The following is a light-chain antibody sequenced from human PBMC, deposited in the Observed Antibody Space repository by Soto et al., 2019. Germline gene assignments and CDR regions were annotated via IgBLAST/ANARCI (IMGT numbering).Light chain of an antibody. CDR3: QQTHRVPRT. CDR2: GAS. V-gene: IGKV1-39*01. CDR1: ESITKY. J-gene: IGKJ4*01. Sequence: DVQMTQSPSSLSASVGDSVSITCRASESITKYLSWYQQKPGKAPKLLIYGASSLQSGVPLRFGGSGFGTDFTLNISSLQPEDFATYYCQQTHRVPRTFGGGTKVEI.